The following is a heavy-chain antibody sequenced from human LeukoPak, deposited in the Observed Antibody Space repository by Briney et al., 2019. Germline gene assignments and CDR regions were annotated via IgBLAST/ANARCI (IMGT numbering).Heavy chain of an antibody. D-gene: IGHD3-22*01. J-gene: IGHJ4*02. Sequence: SQALSLTCAVSGGSISSGGYSWSWIRQPPGKGLEWIGYIYHSGSTNYNPSLKSRVTISLDTSKNQFSLKLNSVAAADTAVYYCARWRYYDSSGRFSLFDYWGQGTLVTVSS. CDR3: ARWRYYDSSGRFSLFDY. CDR2: IYHSGST. CDR1: GGSISSGGYS. V-gene: IGHV4-30-2*02.